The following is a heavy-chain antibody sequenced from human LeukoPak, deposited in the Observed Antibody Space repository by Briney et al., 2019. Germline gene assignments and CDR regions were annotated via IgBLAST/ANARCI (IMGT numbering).Heavy chain of an antibody. CDR3: ARGRVGQWLVDAFDI. Sequence: GALRLSCAASGFTFSSYGMHWVRQAPGKGLEWVAVISYDGSNKYYADSVKGRFTISRDNAKNSLYLQMNSLRAEDTAVYYCARGRVGQWLVDAFDIWGQGTMVTVSS. CDR2: ISYDGSNK. V-gene: IGHV3-30*03. J-gene: IGHJ3*02. D-gene: IGHD6-19*01. CDR1: GFTFSSYG.